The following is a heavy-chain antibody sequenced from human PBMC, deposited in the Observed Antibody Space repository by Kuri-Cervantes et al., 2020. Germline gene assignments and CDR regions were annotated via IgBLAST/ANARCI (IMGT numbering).Heavy chain of an antibody. J-gene: IGHJ4*01. CDR2: IYYSGST. Sequence: ESLKISCTVSGGSISSYYWSWIRQPPGKGLEWIGYIYYSGSTNYNPSLKSRVTISLDTSKNQFSLKLSSVTAADTAVYYCATRDVYNYYLAFWGRGTLVTVSS. D-gene: IGHD5-24*01. CDR3: ATRDVYNYYLAF. V-gene: IGHV4-59*12. CDR1: GGSISSYY.